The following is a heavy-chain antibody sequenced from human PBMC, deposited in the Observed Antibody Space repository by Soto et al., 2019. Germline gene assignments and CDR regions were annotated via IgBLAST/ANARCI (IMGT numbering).Heavy chain of an antibody. D-gene: IGHD6-13*01. CDR2: ISYDGSKT. CDR3: AKDKGVQPLVRAGFMDV. J-gene: IGHJ6*04. CDR1: GFTFSSYG. Sequence: QVQLVESGGGVVQPGRSLRLSCAASGFTFSSYGMHWVRQAPGKGLEWVAVISYDGSKTYYAYSVKGRFTISRDNSKNTLYLQMNSLRAEDTAVYYCAKDKGVQPLVRAGFMDVWGKGTTVTVSS. V-gene: IGHV3-30*18.